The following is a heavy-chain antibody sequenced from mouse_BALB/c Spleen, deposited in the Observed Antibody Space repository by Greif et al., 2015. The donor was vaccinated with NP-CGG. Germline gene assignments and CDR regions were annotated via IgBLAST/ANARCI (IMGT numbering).Heavy chain of an antibody. CDR2: INPSNGGA. Sequence: QVQLQQSGAELVKPGASVKLSCKASGYTFISYYMYWVKQRPGQGLEWIGEINPSNGGANLNEKFKRKATLTVDKSSSAAYTHHNSQTSAASAVDFCTRGRRRDLDFRAQGATLTVSS. V-gene: IGHV1S81*02. D-gene: IGHD1-2*01. CDR1: GYTFISYY. J-gene: IGHJ2*01. CDR3: TRGRRRDLDF.